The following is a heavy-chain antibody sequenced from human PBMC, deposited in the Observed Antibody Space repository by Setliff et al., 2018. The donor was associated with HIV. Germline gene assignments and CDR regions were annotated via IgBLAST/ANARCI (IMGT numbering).Heavy chain of an antibody. V-gene: IGHV4-61*02. CDR3: ARGPRPVDVDYSYMDV. J-gene: IGHJ6*03. CDR1: GGSISSGSYY. CDR2: IYTTGIT. Sequence: SETLSLTCTVSGGSISSGSYYWSWIRQPAGKGLEWIGRIYTTGITNYIPSLKSRVTISLDTSKNQFSLKLTSVTAADTAVYYCARGPRPVDVDYSYMDVWGKGTTVTVSS.